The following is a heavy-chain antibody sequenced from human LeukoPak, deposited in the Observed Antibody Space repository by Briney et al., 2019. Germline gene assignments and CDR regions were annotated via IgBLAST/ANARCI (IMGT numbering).Heavy chain of an antibody. J-gene: IGHJ4*02. Sequence: GASVKVSCKASGYTFTSYYMHWVRQAPGQGLEWTGIINPSGGSTSYAQKFQGRVTMTRDTSISTAYMELSRLRSDDTAVYYCARDGSGYGLDYWGQGTLVTVSS. CDR1: GYTFTSYY. CDR2: INPSGGST. D-gene: IGHD5-12*01. CDR3: ARDGSGYGLDY. V-gene: IGHV1-46*01.